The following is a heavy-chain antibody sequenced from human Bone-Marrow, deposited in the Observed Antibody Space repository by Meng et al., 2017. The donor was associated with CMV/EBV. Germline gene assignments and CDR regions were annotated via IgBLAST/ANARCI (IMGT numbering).Heavy chain of an antibody. D-gene: IGHD3-10*01. CDR1: GFTFSDYY. J-gene: IGHJ4*02. Sequence: GESLKIPCGASGFTFSDYYMSWIRQAPGKGLEWVSYISNSGSKIYYADSVKGRFTISRDNAKNSLYLQMSSLRAEDTAVYYCARVPRGQTGAYDYWGQGTLVTVSS. CDR2: ISNSGSKI. CDR3: ARVPRGQTGAYDY. V-gene: IGHV3-11*04.